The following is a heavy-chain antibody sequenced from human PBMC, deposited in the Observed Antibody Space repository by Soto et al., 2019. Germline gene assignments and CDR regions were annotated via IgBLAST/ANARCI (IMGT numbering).Heavy chain of an antibody. CDR1: GGTFNNYV. CDR2: IIPTFGTA. D-gene: IGHD5-18*01. V-gene: IGHV1-69*05. Sequence: SVKVSCKASGGTFNNYVIFWVRQAPGQRLEWMGGIIPTFGTANYAQKFQGRVTITTDESTSTAYMELSSLRSEDTAVYYCERDSGYTYGMNYLSDGMDVWGQGTTVTVSS. CDR3: ERDSGYTYGMNYLSDGMDV. J-gene: IGHJ6*02.